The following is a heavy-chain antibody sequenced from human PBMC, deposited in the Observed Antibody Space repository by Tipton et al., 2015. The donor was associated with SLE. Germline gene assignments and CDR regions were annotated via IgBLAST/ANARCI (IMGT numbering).Heavy chain of an antibody. J-gene: IGHJ4*02. V-gene: IGHV4-59*12. CDR3: ARGEAFSEYYFDY. CDR2: IYYSGST. CDR1: GGSISGYF. Sequence: TLSLTCTVSGGSISGYFWSWIRQPPGKGLEWIGYIYYSGSTNYNPSLKSRVTISVDTSKNQFSLNLSSVSAADTAVYYCARGEAFSEYYFDYWGQGTLVTVSS. D-gene: IGHD3-16*01.